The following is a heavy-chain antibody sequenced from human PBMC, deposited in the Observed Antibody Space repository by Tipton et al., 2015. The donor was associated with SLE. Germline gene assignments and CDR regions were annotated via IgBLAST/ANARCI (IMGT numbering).Heavy chain of an antibody. CDR3: ARELGMVAFDI. Sequence: LRLSCAASGFTFSDYWLSWVRQAPGKGLEWIGYNYYSGSTNYNPSLKSRVTISVDTSKNQFSLKLSSVTAADTAVYYCARELGMVAFDIWGQGTMVTVSS. V-gene: IGHV4-59*01. CDR1: GFTFSDYW. J-gene: IGHJ3*02. CDR2: NYYSGST. D-gene: IGHD7-27*01.